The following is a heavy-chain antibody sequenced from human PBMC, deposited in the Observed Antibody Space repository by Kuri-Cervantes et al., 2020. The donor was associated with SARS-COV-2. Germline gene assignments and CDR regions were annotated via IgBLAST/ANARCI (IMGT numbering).Heavy chain of an antibody. CDR3: ATVVATYYYYYGMDV. Sequence: SLKVSCKASGYTFTSYAINWVRQATGQGLEWMGGIIPILGIANYAQKFQGRVTITADKSTSTAYMELSSLRSEDTAVYYCATVVATYYYYYGMDVWGQGTTVTVSS. J-gene: IGHJ6*02. D-gene: IGHD5-12*01. V-gene: IGHV1-69*10. CDR1: GYTFTSYA. CDR2: IIPILGIA.